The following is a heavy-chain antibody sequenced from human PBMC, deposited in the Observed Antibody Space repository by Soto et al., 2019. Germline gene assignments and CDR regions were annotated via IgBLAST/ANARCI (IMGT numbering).Heavy chain of an antibody. CDR2: INAGNGNT. V-gene: IGHV1-3*01. Sequence: QVQLVQSGAEVKKPGASVKVSCKASGYTFTSYAMHWVRQAPGQRLEWMGWINAGNGNTKYSQKSQGRATITRATSESTDNMELDTVRSEDTAVYYCARRIYSICWYASLDYGGQETMVTFSS. J-gene: IGHJ4*02. D-gene: IGHD6-13*01. CDR3: ARRIYSICWYASLDY. CDR1: GYTFTSYA.